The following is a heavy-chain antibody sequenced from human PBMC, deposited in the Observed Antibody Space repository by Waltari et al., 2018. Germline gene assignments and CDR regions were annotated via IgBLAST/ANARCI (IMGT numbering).Heavy chain of an antibody. V-gene: IGHV4-39*01. D-gene: IGHD6-13*01. Sequence: QLPLQESGPGLVKPSETLSLTCTVSDGSISSGHYYWGWIRQSPGKGLEWIGSIYYSGSTSYNPSLKSRVTISVDMPKHQFSLKLSSETAADTAVYYCARSLHIFRAAAGMFDYWGQGSLVIVSS. CDR1: DGSISSGHYY. CDR2: IYYSGST. CDR3: ARSLHIFRAAAGMFDY. J-gene: IGHJ4*02.